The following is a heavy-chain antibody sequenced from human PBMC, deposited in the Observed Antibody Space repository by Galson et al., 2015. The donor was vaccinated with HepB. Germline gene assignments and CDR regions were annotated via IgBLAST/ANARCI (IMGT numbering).Heavy chain of an antibody. CDR2: ISWNSGSI. CDR3: AKGRTSCTSCYEAGFDY. Sequence: SLRLSCAASGFTSDDYAIHWVRQAPGKGLEWVSGISWNSGSIGYADSVKGRFTISRDNAKNSLYLQMNSLRGEDTALYYCAKGRTSCTSCYEAGFDYWGQGTLVTVSS. J-gene: IGHJ4*02. V-gene: IGHV3-9*02. CDR1: GFTSDDYA. D-gene: IGHD2-2*01.